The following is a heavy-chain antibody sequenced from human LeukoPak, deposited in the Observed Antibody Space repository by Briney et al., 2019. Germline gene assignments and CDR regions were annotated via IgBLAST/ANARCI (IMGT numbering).Heavy chain of an antibody. Sequence: GGSLRLSCAASGFTFSSYSMNWARQAPGKGLEWVSHISMSSDTIYYADSVKGRFTVSRDKARNSLYLQMNSLRVEDTAVYYCARGGYCSGGTCYTGDYWGQGTLVTVSS. D-gene: IGHD2-15*01. V-gene: IGHV3-48*01. CDR3: ARGGYCSGGTCYTGDY. J-gene: IGHJ4*02. CDR2: ISMSSDTI. CDR1: GFTFSSYS.